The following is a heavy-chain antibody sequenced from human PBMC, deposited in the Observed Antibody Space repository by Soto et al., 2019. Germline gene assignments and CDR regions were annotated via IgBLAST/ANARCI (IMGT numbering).Heavy chain of an antibody. CDR1: GGSISSGDYY. V-gene: IGHV4-30-4*01. Sequence: SETLSLTCTVSGGSISSGDYYWSWIRQPPGKGLEWIGYIYYSGSTYYNPSLKSRVTISVDTSKNQFSLKLSSVTAADTAVYYCARVDITGTTGPTYYYYYGMDVWGQGTTVTVSS. CDR3: ARVDITGTTGPTYYYYYGMDV. CDR2: IYYSGST. J-gene: IGHJ6*02. D-gene: IGHD1-7*01.